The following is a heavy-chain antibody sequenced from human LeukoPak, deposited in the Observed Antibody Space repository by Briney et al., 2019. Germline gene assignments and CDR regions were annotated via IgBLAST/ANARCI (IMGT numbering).Heavy chain of an antibody. D-gene: IGHD3-22*01. CDR2: INPSGGST. V-gene: IGHV1-46*01. J-gene: IGHJ4*02. Sequence: ASVKVSCKASGYTFTSYYMHWVRQAPGQGLEWMGLINPSGGSTSYAQKFQGRVTMTRDMSTSTVYMELSSLRSEDTAVYYCARDPIYYYDSSGYYFSMPDYWGQGTLVTVSS. CDR3: ARDPIYYYDSSGYYFSMPDY. CDR1: GYTFTSYY.